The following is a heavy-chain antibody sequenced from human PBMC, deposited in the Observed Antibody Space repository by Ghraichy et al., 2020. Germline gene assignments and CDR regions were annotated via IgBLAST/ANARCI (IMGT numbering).Heavy chain of an antibody. J-gene: IGHJ6*02. D-gene: IGHD2-15*01. CDR1: GFTFSSYA. Sequence: GRSLRLSCAASGFTFSSYAMSWVRQAPGKGLEWVSAISGSGGSTYYADSVKGRFTISRDNSKNTLYLQMNSLRAKDTAVYYCAKAGGYCSGGSCYAYYYYGMDVWGQGTTVTVSS. CDR3: AKAGGYCSGGSCYAYYYYGMDV. CDR2: ISGSGGST. V-gene: IGHV3-23*01.